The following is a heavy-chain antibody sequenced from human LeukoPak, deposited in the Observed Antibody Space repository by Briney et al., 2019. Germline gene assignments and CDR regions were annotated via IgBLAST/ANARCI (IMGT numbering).Heavy chain of an antibody. J-gene: IGHJ6*03. CDR3: ARLYIVPYFGYYYYYMDV. CDR2: KYYRSKWYN. V-gene: IGHV6-1*01. Sequence: SQTLSLTCAISGDSVSSNSAAWNWIRQSPSRGLEWLGRKYYRSKWYNDYEVSVKSRITFNPDTSKNQFSLKLSSVTAADTAVYYCARLYIVPYFGYYYYYMDVWGKGTTVTISS. D-gene: IGHD2-15*01. CDR1: GDSVSSNSAA.